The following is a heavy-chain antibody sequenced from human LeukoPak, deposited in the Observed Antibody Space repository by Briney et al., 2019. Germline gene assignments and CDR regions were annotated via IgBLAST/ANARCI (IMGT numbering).Heavy chain of an antibody. CDR2: IYNSGNT. CDR1: GGSISGYY. Sequence: PSETLSLTCTVSGGSISGYYWSWIRQPPGKGLEWIAYIYNSGNTNYKPSLQSRVTISVDMSKNQFSLKLNSVTAADTAVYYCARLARLTLIRGVTAYHSLDVWGKGTKVTVSS. V-gene: IGHV4-59*01. D-gene: IGHD3-10*01. CDR3: ARLARLTLIRGVTAYHSLDV. J-gene: IGHJ6*04.